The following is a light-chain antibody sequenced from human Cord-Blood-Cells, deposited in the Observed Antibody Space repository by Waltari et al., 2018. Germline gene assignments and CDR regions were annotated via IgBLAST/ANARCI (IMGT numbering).Light chain of an antibody. Sequence: DIQLTPSPSFLSASVGDRVTITCRASPGISSYLAWYQQKPGKAPKLLIYAASTLQSGVPSRFSGSGSGTEFTLTISSLQPEDFATYYCQQLNSYPITFGQGTRLEIK. V-gene: IGKV1-9*01. CDR2: AAS. J-gene: IGKJ5*01. CDR3: QQLNSYPIT. CDR1: PGISSY.